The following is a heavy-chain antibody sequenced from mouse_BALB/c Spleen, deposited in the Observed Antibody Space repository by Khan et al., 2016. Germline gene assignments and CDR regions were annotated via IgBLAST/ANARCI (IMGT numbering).Heavy chain of an antibody. Sequence: EVQLEVSGGGLVQPGGSMKLSCVASGFTFSNYWMNWVRQSPEKGLEWVAEIRLKSNNSATHYAVSVKGRLTIARDASKSSVYLQMNNLRAEDTGIDYCTKLDYYDAMDYWGQGTSVTVSS. D-gene: IGHD2-13*01. CDR1: GFTFSNYW. J-gene: IGHJ4*01. CDR2: IRLKSNNSAT. V-gene: IGHV6-6*02. CDR3: TKLDYYDAMDY.